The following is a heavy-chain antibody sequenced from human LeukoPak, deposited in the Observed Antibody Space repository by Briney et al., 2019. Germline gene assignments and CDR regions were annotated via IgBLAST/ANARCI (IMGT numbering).Heavy chain of an antibody. CDR3: ARKWGSFFHWYFDL. CDR2: IYYSGST. J-gene: IGHJ2*01. Sequence: SETLSLTCTVSGGSISSSSYCWGWIRQPPGKGLEWIGSIYYSGSTYYNPSLKSRVTISVDTSKNQFSLKLSSVTAADTAVYYCARKWGSFFHWYFDLWGRGTLVTVSS. CDR1: GGSISSSSYC. V-gene: IGHV4-39*01. D-gene: IGHD3-16*01.